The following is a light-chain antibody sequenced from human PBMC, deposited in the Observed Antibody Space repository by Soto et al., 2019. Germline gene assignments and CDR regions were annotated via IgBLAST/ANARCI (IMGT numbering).Light chain of an antibody. J-gene: IGKJ2*01. CDR1: QSVTNNY. CDR2: AAS. CDR3: QHFDNPGYT. Sequence: EIVLTQSPGTLSLSPGERATLSCRASQSVTNNYLAWYQQKPGQAPKLLIFAASSRATGIPDRVSGRGSGPDFTLTISRLEPEDFAMYYCQHFDNPGYTFGQGTRLDI. V-gene: IGKV3-20*01.